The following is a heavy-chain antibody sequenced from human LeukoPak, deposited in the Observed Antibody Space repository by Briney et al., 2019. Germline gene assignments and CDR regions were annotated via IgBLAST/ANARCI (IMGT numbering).Heavy chain of an antibody. Sequence: PGGSLRLSCAASEFTFSNYEMNWVRQAPGKGLEWVSYISSSGYTIYADSEKGRFTISRDNAKNSLYLQMNSLRVEDTGVYYCARDSAVALGYWGQGTLVTVSS. V-gene: IGHV3-48*03. J-gene: IGHJ4*02. D-gene: IGHD6-19*01. CDR1: EFTFSNYE. CDR3: ARDSAVALGY. CDR2: ISSSGYTI.